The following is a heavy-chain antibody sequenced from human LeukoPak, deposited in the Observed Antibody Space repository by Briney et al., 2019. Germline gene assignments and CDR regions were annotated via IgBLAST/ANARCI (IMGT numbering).Heavy chain of an antibody. V-gene: IGHV4-30-4*08. CDR2: IYYSGST. J-gene: IGHJ4*02. Sequence: SETLSLTCTVSGGSISSGDYYWSWIRQPPGKGLEWIGYIYYSGSTYYNPSLKSRVTISVDTSKNQFSLKLSSVTAADTAVYYCARYLTGVWVPKRTYYDILTGYYYFDYWGQGTLVTVSS. CDR3: ARYLTGVWVPKRTYYDILTGYYYFDY. D-gene: IGHD3-9*01. CDR1: GGSISSGDYY.